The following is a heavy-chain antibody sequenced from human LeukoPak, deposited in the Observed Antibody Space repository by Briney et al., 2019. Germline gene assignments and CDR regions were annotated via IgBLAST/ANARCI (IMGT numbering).Heavy chain of an antibody. CDR1: GYTFSNYG. CDR3: ASWLRGVIGAFDI. D-gene: IGHD3-10*01. Sequence: GASVKVSCKASGYTFSNYGVSWVRQAPGQGLECMGWISAYNGNTKYVEKFQGRVTMTRDTTTSTAYMELSSLTSADTAVYYCASWLRGVIGAFDIWGQGTMVTVSA. J-gene: IGHJ3*02. V-gene: IGHV1-18*01. CDR2: ISAYNGNT.